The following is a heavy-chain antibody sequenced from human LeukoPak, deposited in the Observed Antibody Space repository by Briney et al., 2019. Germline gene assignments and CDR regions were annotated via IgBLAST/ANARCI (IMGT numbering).Heavy chain of an antibody. D-gene: IGHD2-15*01. CDR2: IYTSGST. Sequence: PSQTLSLTCTVSGGSISSGSYYWSWIRQPAGKGLEWIGRIYTSGSTNYNPSLKSRVTISVDTSKNQFSLKLSSVTAADTAVYYCARLRAYCSGGSCYSYFDYWGQGTLVTVSS. J-gene: IGHJ4*02. CDR1: GGSISSGSYY. CDR3: ARLRAYCSGGSCYSYFDY. V-gene: IGHV4-61*02.